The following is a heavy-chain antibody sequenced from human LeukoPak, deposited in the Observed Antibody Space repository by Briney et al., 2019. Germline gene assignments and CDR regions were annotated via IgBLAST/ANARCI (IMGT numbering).Heavy chain of an antibody. CDR2: INPNSGGT. CDR3: ARDRRGRVTTVGAFDI. Sequence: VASVKVSCKASGYTFTGYYMHWVRQAPGQGLEWMGWINPNSGGTNYAQKFQGWVTMTRDTSISTAYMELSRLRSDDTAVYYCARDRRGRVTTVGAFDIWGQGTMVTVSS. D-gene: IGHD4-17*01. CDR1: GYTFTGYY. V-gene: IGHV1-2*04. J-gene: IGHJ3*02.